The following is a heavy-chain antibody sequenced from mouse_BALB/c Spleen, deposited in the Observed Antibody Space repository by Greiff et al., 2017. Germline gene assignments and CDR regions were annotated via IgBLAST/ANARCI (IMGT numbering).Heavy chain of an antibody. CDR3: ARRDGNYDAMDY. CDR1: GYSFTGYY. J-gene: IGHJ4*01. Sequence: LVKTGASVKISRKASGYSFTGYYMHWVKQSHGKSLEWIGYISCYNGATSYNQKFKGKATFTVDTSSSTAYMQFNSLTSEDSAVYYCARRDGNYDAMDYWGQGTSVTVSS. V-gene: IGHV1S34*01. CDR2: ISCYNGAT. D-gene: IGHD2-1*01.